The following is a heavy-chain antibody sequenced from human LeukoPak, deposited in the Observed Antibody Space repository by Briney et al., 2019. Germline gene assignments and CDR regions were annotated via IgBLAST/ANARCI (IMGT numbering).Heavy chain of an antibody. D-gene: IGHD4-17*01. CDR2: IYHSGST. CDR3: ARGSPHTTVTTLAFDI. V-gene: IGHV4-30-2*01. CDR1: GGSISSGGYY. J-gene: IGHJ3*02. Sequence: SETLSLTCTVSGGSISSGGYYWSWIRQPPGKGLEWIGYIYHSGSTYYNPSLKSRVTISVDRSKNQFSLKLSSVTAADTAVYYCARGSPHTTVTTLAFDIWGQGTMVTVSS.